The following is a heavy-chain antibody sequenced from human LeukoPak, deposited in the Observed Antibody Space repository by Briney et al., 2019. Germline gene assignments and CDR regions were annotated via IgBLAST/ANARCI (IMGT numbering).Heavy chain of an antibody. V-gene: IGHV4-61*08. Sequence: SETLSLTCTVSGGSVSSGGYYWSWVRQPPGKGLEYIGYIYYSWSTNYNPSLKSRVTISIDTSKNQFSLRLRSVTAADTAVYYCARDSASSGYMNAFDIWGQGTLVTVSS. CDR3: ARDSASSGYMNAFDI. CDR2: IYYSWST. CDR1: GGSVSSGGYY. D-gene: IGHD3-22*01. J-gene: IGHJ4*02.